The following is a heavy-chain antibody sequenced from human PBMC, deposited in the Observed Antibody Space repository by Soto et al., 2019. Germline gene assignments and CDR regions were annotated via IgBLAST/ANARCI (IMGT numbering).Heavy chain of an antibody. CDR1: GFTFSSYS. CDR2: ISSSSYI. V-gene: IGHV3-21*01. Sequence: PGGSLRLSCAASGFTFSSYSMNWVRQAPGKGLEWVSSISSSSYIYYADSVKGRFTISRDNAKNSLYLQMNSLRAEDTAVYYCARVSFGVAGTIPYGMDVWGQGTTVTVSS. J-gene: IGHJ6*02. D-gene: IGHD6-19*01. CDR3: ARVSFGVAGTIPYGMDV.